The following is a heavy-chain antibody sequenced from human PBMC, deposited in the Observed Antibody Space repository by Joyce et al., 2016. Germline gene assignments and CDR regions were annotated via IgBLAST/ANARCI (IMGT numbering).Heavy chain of an antibody. CDR3: ARVRDSGSYYPFDY. Sequence: EVQLVESGGGLIQPGGSLRLSCAASGFTVSANYMSWVRQAPGKGLEWISLIYAGGHSYYADSGKGRFTISRDNSKNTLYLQMNSLRPEDTAVYYCARVRDSGSYYPFDYWGQGTLVTVSS. CDR2: IYAGGHS. CDR1: GFTVSANY. V-gene: IGHV3-53*01. D-gene: IGHD3-10*01. J-gene: IGHJ4*02.